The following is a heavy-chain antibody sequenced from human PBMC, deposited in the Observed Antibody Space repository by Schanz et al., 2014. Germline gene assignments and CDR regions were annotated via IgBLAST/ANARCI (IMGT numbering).Heavy chain of an antibody. V-gene: IGHV1-18*01. CDR1: GYTFTSYG. J-gene: IGHJ4*02. D-gene: IGHD4-17*01. CDR3: ARGYGDSPTDF. Sequence: QVQLVQSGAEVKKPGASVKVSCKASGYTFTSYGINWVRQAPGQGLEWMGWISAYNGNTNYAQKFQGRVTITADRSTSTAYMELSSLRSEDTAVYYCARGYGDSPTDFWGQGTLXTGSS. CDR2: ISAYNGNT.